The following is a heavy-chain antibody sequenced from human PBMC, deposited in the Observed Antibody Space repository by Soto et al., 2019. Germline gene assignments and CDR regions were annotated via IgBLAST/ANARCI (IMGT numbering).Heavy chain of an antibody. D-gene: IGHD6-13*01. Sequence: RGSLRLSCAASGFTFSSYWMHWVRHAPGKGLVWVSRINSDGSSTSYADSVKGRFTISRDNAKNTLYLQMNSLRAEDTAVYYCARGIAAAGNWFDPWGQGTLVTVSS. J-gene: IGHJ5*02. CDR2: INSDGSST. CDR3: ARGIAAAGNWFDP. CDR1: GFTFSSYW. V-gene: IGHV3-74*01.